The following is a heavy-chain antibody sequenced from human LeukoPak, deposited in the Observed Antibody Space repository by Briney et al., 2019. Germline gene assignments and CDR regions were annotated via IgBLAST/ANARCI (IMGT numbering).Heavy chain of an antibody. CDR1: GYTFTSYA. D-gene: IGHD6-19*01. CDR3: ARTSVSMGEWLVRDRYFDY. V-gene: IGHV7-4-1*02. Sequence: GASVKVSCKASGYTFTSYAMNWVRQAPGQGLEWMGWINTNTGNPTYAQGFTGRFVFSLDTSVSTAYLQISSLKAEDTAVYYCARTSVSMGEWLVRDRYFDYWGQGTLVTVSS. J-gene: IGHJ4*02. CDR2: INTNTGNP.